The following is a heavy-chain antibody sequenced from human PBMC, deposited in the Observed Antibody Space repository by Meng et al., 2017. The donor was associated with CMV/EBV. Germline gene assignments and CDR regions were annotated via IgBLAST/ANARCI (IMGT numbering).Heavy chain of an antibody. CDR1: GFTFSDYY. CDR3: AGGRTYYDFWSGYWGYFDY. D-gene: IGHD3-3*01. J-gene: IGHJ4*02. CDR2: ISSSTI. V-gene: IGHV3-69-1*02. Sequence: GESLRLSCAASGFTFSDYYMNWVRQAPGKGLEWVSSISSSTIYYADSVKGRFTISRDNAKNSLYLQMNSLRAEDTAVYYCAGGRTYYDFWSGYWGYFDYWGQGTLVTVSS.